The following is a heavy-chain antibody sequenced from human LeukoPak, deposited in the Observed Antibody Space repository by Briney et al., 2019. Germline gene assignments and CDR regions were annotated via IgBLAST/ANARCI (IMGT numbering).Heavy chain of an antibody. Sequence: GGSLRLTCAASVIIFSGCAIHWVRQAPGKGLDWVSVISWNSGTIGYADSVKRRFTISRHNAKNSLYLQMNSLRAEDTALYYCVKGAAYHLGDAFDIWGQGTMVTVSS. CDR1: VIIFSGCA. CDR3: VKGAAYHLGDAFDI. J-gene: IGHJ3*02. V-gene: IGHV3-9*01. CDR2: ISWNSGTI. D-gene: IGHD2-15*01.